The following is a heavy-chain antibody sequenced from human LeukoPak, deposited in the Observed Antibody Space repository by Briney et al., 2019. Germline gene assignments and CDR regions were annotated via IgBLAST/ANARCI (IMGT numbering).Heavy chain of an antibody. CDR3: AESAWVTGTTGPFDI. Sequence: GASVKVSCKASGYTFTGYYMHWVRQAPGQALEWMGWITPFNGNTNYAQKFQDRVTITRDRSMSTAYMELSSLRSEDTVMYYCAESAWVTGTTGPFDIWGQGTMVTVSS. D-gene: IGHD1-20*01. J-gene: IGHJ3*02. CDR2: ITPFNGNT. V-gene: IGHV1-45*02. CDR1: GYTFTGYY.